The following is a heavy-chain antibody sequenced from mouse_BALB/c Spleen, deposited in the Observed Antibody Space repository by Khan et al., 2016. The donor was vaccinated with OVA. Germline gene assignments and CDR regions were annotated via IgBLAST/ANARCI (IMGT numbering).Heavy chain of an antibody. V-gene: IGHV2-6-7*01. CDR1: GFSLTGYG. J-gene: IGHJ4*01. CDR3: AREIDYDYAYYYAMDY. D-gene: IGHD2-4*01. Sequence: QVQLKESGPGLVAPSQSLSITCTVSGFSLTGYGVNWVRQPPGKGLEWLGMIWGDGSTDYNSALKSRLSISKDNSKSQVFLKMNSLHTDDTARNYCAREIDYDYAYYYAMDYWGQGTSVTVSS. CDR2: IWGDGST.